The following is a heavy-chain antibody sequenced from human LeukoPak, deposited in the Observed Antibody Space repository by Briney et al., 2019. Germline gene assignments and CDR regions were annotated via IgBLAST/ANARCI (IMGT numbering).Heavy chain of an antibody. D-gene: IGHD2-15*01. CDR3: VVASHPYYFDY. CDR1: GYTFPSYG. J-gene: IGHJ4*02. CDR2: ISAYHVNT. V-gene: IGHV1-18*01. Sequence: ASVQVSCQASGYTFPSYGSSWVRQAPGQGLEWLGWISAYHVNTNHPQQLQGRVTMNTDTSTSTEPMQLRSVSSDDTGVYHCVVASHPYYFDYWGQGTLVTVSS.